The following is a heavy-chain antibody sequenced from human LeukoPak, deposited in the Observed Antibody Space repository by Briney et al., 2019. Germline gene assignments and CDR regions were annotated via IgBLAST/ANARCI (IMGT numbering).Heavy chain of an antibody. V-gene: IGHV4-59*01. CDR1: GGSISSYY. CDR2: IYYSGST. J-gene: IGHJ3*02. CDR3: ARYSGSYPHDAFDI. D-gene: IGHD1-26*01. Sequence: PSETLSLTCTVSGGSISSYYWNWIRQPPGKGLGWIGYIYYSGSTNYNPSLKSRVTISVDTSKNQFSLRLSSVTAADTAVYYCARYSGSYPHDAFDIWGQGTMVTVSS.